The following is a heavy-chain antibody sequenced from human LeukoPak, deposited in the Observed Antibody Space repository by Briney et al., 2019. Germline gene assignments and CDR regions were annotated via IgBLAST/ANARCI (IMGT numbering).Heavy chain of an antibody. CDR2: ISGSGGST. CDR3: AKDPLSGFNWFDP. J-gene: IGHJ5*02. V-gene: IGHV3-23*01. D-gene: IGHD2/OR15-2a*01. CDR1: GFTFSDYY. Sequence: GGSLRLSCAASGFTFSDYYMSWIRQAPGKGLEWVSAISGSGGSTYYADSVKGRFTISRDNSKNTLYLQMNSLRAEDTAVYYCAKDPLSGFNWFDPWGQGTLVTVSS.